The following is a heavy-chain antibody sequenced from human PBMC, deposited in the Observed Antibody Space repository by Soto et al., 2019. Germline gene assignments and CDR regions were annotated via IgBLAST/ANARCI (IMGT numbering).Heavy chain of an antibody. Sequence: PSETLSLTCAVYGGSFSGYYWTWIRQPPGTGLEWIGEINHSGSTNYNPSLKSRVTISVDRSKNQFSLKLSSVTAADTAVYYCAREDSYYDSSGYYHNWFDPWGQGTLVTVS. CDR1: GGSFSGYY. CDR3: AREDSYYDSSGYYHNWFDP. J-gene: IGHJ5*02. V-gene: IGHV4-34*01. D-gene: IGHD3-22*01. CDR2: INHSGST.